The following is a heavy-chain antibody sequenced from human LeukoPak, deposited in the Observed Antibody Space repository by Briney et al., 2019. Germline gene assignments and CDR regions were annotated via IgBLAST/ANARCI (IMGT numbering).Heavy chain of an antibody. CDR3: ARETIVVAGRGAFDI. V-gene: IGHV1-69*13. D-gene: IGHD3-22*01. J-gene: IGHJ3*02. CDR2: IIPNFGTT. Sequence: SVKVSCKASGGTFSRYSITWVRQAPGQGLEWMGGIIPNFGTTNYAQNFQGRVTITADESTSTAYMELNSLRAEDTAVYYCARETIVVAGRGAFDIWGQGTMVTVSS. CDR1: GGTFSRYS.